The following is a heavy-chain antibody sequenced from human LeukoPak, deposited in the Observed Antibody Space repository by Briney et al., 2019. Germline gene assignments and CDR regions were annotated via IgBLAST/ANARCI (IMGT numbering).Heavy chain of an antibody. D-gene: IGHD3-22*01. CDR3: AKGNYYDSSGYYYAYYFDY. Sequence: GGSLRLSCAASGFTFSSYAMSWVRQAPGKGLEWVSAISGSGGSTYYADSVKGRFTISRDNSKNTLYLQMNSLRAEDTAVYYCAKGNYYDSSGYYYAYYFDYWGQGTLVTVSS. CDR1: GFTFSSYA. CDR2: ISGSGGST. V-gene: IGHV3-23*01. J-gene: IGHJ4*02.